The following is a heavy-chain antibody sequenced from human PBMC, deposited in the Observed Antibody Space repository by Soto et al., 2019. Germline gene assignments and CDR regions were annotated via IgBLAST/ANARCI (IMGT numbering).Heavy chain of an antibody. CDR1: GGYIRSGGYY. V-gene: IGHV4-31*03. CDR2: IYFSGRT. J-gene: IGHJ5*02. D-gene: IGHD3-22*01. CDR3: ARDFDTGGYSNWFDP. Sequence: SETLSLTCTVSGGYIRSGGYYWTWIRKHPGKGLEWIGYIYFSGRTYYSPSLKSRINISIDMSKNQFFLRLTSVTAADTAIYYCARDFDTGGYSNWFDPWGQGTLVTVSS.